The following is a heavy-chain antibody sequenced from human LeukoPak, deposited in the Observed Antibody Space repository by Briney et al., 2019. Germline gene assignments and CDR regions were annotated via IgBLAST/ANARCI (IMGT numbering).Heavy chain of an antibody. D-gene: IGHD4-17*01. CDR3: TREKNQFGGELWLDP. CDR2: IRQDGSDT. J-gene: IGHJ5*02. V-gene: IGHV3-7*01. CDR1: GFYLSSYG. Sequence: GGSLRLSCEASGFYLSSYGIHWVRQAPGKGLEWVASIRQDGSDTYYGDSVKGRFTVSRDNAKNSLFLEMNSLRGDDTAVYYCTREKNQFGGELWLDPWGQGTLVTVSS.